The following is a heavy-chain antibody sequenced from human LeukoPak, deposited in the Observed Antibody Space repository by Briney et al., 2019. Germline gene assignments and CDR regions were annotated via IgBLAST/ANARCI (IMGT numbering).Heavy chain of an antibody. CDR2: IVVGSGNT. D-gene: IGHD2-21*02. V-gene: IGHV1-58*01. Sequence: GASVKVSCKASGFTFTSSAVQWVRQARGQRLEWIGWIVVGSGNTNYAQKFQERVTITRDMSTSTAYMELSSLRSEDTAVYYCARGRRVCGGDCPFDYWGQGTLVTVSS. J-gene: IGHJ4*02. CDR1: GFTFTSSA. CDR3: ARGRRVCGGDCPFDY.